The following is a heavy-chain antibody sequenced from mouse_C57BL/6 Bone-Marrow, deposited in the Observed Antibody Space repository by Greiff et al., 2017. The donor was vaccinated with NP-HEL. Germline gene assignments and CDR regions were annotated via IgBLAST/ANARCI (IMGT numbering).Heavy chain of an antibody. CDR3: ARLSGGNYGGDFDY. J-gene: IGHJ2*01. Sequence: VQLQQPGAELVKPGASVKLSCKASGYTFTSYWMHWVKQRPGQGLEWIGMIHPNSGSTNYNEKFKSKATLTVDKSSSTSYMQLSSLTSEDSAVYYCARLSGGNYGGDFDYWGQGTTLTVSS. D-gene: IGHD2-1*01. V-gene: IGHV1-64*01. CDR2: IHPNSGST. CDR1: GYTFTSYW.